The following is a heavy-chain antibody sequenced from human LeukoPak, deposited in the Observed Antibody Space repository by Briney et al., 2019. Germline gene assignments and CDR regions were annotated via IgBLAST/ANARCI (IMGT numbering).Heavy chain of an antibody. D-gene: IGHD3-10*01. CDR3: VRFGYYGSGSHRRVLDY. V-gene: IGHV4-59*01. CDR1: GGSISNYY. Sequence: SETLSRTCTVSGGSISNYYWSWLRQPPGQGLEWIGYIYYSGITNYNPSLKSRDTISVDTSKNQFSLKLSSVTTADTAVYYCVRFGYYGSGSHRRVLDYWGQGTLVTVSS. CDR2: IYYSGIT. J-gene: IGHJ4*02.